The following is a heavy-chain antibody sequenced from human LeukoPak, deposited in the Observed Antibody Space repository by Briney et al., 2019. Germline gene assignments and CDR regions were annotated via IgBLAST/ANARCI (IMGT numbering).Heavy chain of an antibody. Sequence: PGGSLRLSCVASGFSLTTYGMLWVRQAPGKGLQWVAFMRSDGTSKYYGDSVEGRFTISRDNSKSPLYLLMNSLSAEDTGIYYCAKDRPIKGGFDPWGQGTPVTVSS. CDR2: MRSDGTSK. CDR1: GFSLTTYG. V-gene: IGHV3-30*02. CDR3: AKDRPIKGGFDP. D-gene: IGHD3-16*01. J-gene: IGHJ5*02.